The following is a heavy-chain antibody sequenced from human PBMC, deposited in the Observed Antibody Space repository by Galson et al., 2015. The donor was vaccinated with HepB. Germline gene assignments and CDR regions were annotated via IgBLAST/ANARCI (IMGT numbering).Heavy chain of an antibody. CDR3: ARTDTAMVSFDY. CDR1: GFTFSSYG. CDR2: IWYDGSNK. Sequence: SLRLSCAASGFTFSSYGMHWVRQAPGKGLEWVAVIWYDGSNKYYADSVKGRFTISRDNSKNTLYLQMNSLRAEDTAVYYCARTDTAMVSFDYWGQGTLVTVSS. J-gene: IGHJ4*02. D-gene: IGHD5-18*01. V-gene: IGHV3-33*01.